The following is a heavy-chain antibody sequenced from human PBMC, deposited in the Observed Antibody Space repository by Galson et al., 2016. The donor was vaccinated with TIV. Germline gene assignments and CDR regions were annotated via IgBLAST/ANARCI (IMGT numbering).Heavy chain of an antibody. J-gene: IGHJ4*02. CDR1: GFTFSDYH. CDR2: ISPSGNTI. Sequence: SLRLSCAASGFTFSDYHMTWIRQAPEKGLEWISYISPSGNTIYYADSVKGRFTISRDNAKNSLSLQMNSLRADDTAVYYCARLGHFDYWGQGTLVTVSS. V-gene: IGHV3-11*01. CDR3: ARLGHFDY.